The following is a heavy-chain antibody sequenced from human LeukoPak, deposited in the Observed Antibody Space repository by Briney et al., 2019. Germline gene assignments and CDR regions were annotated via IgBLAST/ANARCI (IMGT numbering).Heavy chain of an antibody. CDR2: INPNSGGT. CDR1: GYTFTGYY. D-gene: IGHD5-18*01. CDR3: AREEVDTAMATMYYYYCMDV. Sequence: ASVKVSCKASGYTFTGYYMHWVRQAPGQGLEWMGWINPNSGGTNYAQKFQGRVTMTRDTSISTAYMELSRLRSDDTAVYYCAREEVDTAMATMYYYYCMDVWGQGTTVTVSS. V-gene: IGHV1-2*02. J-gene: IGHJ6*02.